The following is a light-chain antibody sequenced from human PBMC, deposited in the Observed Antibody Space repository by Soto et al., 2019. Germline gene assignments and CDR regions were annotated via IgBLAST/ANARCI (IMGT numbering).Light chain of an antibody. Sequence: DIQMTQSPSTLSASVGDRVTITCRASQSISDSLAWYQQKPGKAPKLLIYEASSLKSGVPSRFNDSRTGSEYTLTISSQQPDDFATYYGQQYNGYWTFGQGTKVESK. CDR2: EAS. J-gene: IGKJ1*01. V-gene: IGKV1-5*03. CDR3: QQYNGYWT. CDR1: QSISDS.